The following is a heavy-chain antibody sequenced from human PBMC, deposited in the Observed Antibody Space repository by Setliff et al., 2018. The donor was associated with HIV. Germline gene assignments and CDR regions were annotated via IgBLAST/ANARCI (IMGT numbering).Heavy chain of an antibody. Sequence: PGGSLRLSCAASGFTFSSYEMNWVRQAPGKGLEWVSYISSSGSTIYYADSVKGRFTISRDNSKNTLYLQMNSLRAEDTAVYYCARDPLENNDLWNIYNSGTALDIWGQGTMVTVSS. D-gene: IGHD3-3*01. J-gene: IGHJ3*02. CDR1: GFTFSSYE. CDR2: ISSSGSTI. V-gene: IGHV3-48*03. CDR3: ARDPLENNDLWNIYNSGTALDI.